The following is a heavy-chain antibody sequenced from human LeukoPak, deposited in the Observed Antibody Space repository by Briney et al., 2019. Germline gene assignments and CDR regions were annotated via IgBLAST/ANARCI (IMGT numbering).Heavy chain of an antibody. Sequence: ASVKVSCKASGYTFTSYGISWVRQAPGQGVEWMGWISAYNGNTNYAQKLQGRVTMTTDTSTSTAYMELRSLRSDDTAVYYCARDGRPAAIGPKYYGMDVWGQGTTVTVSS. J-gene: IGHJ6*02. CDR3: ARDGRPAAIGPKYYGMDV. D-gene: IGHD2-2*01. CDR1: GYTFTSYG. CDR2: ISAYNGNT. V-gene: IGHV1-18*01.